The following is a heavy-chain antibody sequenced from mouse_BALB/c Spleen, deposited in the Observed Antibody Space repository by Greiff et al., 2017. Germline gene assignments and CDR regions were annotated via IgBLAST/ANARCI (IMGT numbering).Heavy chain of an antibody. V-gene: IGHV1-69*02. CDR2: IYPSDSYT. Sequence: QVQLQQSGAELVRPGASVKLSCKASGYTFTSYWINWVKQRPGQGLEWIGNIYPSDSYTNYNQKFKDKATLTVDKSSSTAYMQLSSPTSEDSAVYYCNYFDYWGQGTTLTVSS. CDR3: NYFDY. J-gene: IGHJ2*01. CDR1: GYTFTSYW.